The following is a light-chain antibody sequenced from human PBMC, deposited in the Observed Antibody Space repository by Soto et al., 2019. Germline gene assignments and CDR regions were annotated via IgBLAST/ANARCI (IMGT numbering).Light chain of an antibody. Sequence: EIVLTQSPATLSLSPWERATLSCRASLSVNSYLAWYQQKPGQAPRLLIYGTSKRPPGTPARFSGSGSGTDFTLTISSLEPEDFAVYYCQQRSNWPRVTFGPGTKVDFK. CDR2: GTS. CDR3: QQRSNWPRVT. CDR1: LSVNSY. J-gene: IGKJ3*01. V-gene: IGKV3-11*01.